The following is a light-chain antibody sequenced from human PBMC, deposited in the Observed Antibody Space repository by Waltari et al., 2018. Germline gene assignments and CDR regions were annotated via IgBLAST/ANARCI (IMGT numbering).Light chain of an antibody. V-gene: IGKV1-39*01. J-gene: IGKJ4*01. CDR2: AAS. CDR1: QNIRNN. Sequence: DIQMTQSPSSLSASVGDRVTITCRASQNIRNNLNWYQEKPGKGPQLLIYAASTLHAGVPARFSGSGSGTDFTLTISTLQPEDAASYFCHQTYRTSTFGGGTKVEIK. CDR3: HQTYRTST.